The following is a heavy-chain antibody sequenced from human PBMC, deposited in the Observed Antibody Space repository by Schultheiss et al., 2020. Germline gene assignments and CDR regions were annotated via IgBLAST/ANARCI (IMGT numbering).Heavy chain of an antibody. CDR3: ARQLWEDDY. D-gene: IGHD3-10*01. J-gene: IGHJ4*02. CDR1: GGSFSGYY. V-gene: IGHV4-34*01. CDR2: IYYSGST. Sequence: SETLSLTCAVYGGSFSGYYWSWIRQPPGKGLEWIGSIYYSGSTYYNPSLKSRVTISVDTSKNQFSLKLSSVTAADTAVYYCARQLWEDDYWGQGTLVTVSS.